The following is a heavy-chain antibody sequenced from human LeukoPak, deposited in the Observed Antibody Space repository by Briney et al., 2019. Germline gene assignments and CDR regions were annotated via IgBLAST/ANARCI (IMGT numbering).Heavy chain of an antibody. CDR1: GFTFSNYS. J-gene: IGHJ4*02. Sequence: PGGSLRLSCAASGFTFSNYSINWVRQAPGKGLEWVSSISGSTYIFYADSVKGRFTISRDNAKNSLYLQMDSLRAEDTAVYYCARGPTNGQAFDYWGQGTLVSVSS. D-gene: IGHD2-8*01. CDR3: ARGPTNGQAFDY. V-gene: IGHV3-21*06. CDR2: ISGSTYI.